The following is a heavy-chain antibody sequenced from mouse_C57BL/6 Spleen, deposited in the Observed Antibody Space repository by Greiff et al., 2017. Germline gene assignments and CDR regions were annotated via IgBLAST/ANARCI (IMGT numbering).Heavy chain of an antibody. J-gene: IGHJ3*01. CDR2: IDPSDSEP. Sequence: VQLQQPGAELVRPGSSVKLSCKASGYTFTSYWMHWVKQRPIQGLEWIGNIDPSDSEPHYNQKFKDKATLTVDKSSSTAYMQLSSLTSEDSAVYYCARYYGSSYGFAYWGQGTLVTVSA. CDR1: GYTFTSYW. D-gene: IGHD1-1*01. V-gene: IGHV1-52*01. CDR3: ARYYGSSYGFAY.